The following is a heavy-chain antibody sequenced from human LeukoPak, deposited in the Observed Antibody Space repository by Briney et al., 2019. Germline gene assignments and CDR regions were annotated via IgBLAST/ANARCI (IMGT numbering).Heavy chain of an antibody. Sequence: KPSETLSLTCTVSGGSISSSSYYWGWIRQPPGKGLEWIGSIYYSGSTYYNPSLKSRVTMSVDTSKNQFSLKLSSVTAADTAVYYCARDLRANWFDPWGQGTLVTVAS. CDR3: ARDLRANWFDP. CDR1: GGSISSSSYY. J-gene: IGHJ5*02. D-gene: IGHD5/OR15-5a*01. CDR2: IYYSGST. V-gene: IGHV4-39*07.